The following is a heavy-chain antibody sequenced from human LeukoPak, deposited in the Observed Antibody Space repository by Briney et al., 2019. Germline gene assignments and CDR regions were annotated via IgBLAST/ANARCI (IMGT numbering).Heavy chain of an antibody. V-gene: IGHV3-53*01. CDR3: ARHEGGYRINWFDP. CDR2: IYSGGTT. D-gene: IGHD5-18*01. Sequence: PGGSLRLSCAASGFTVSTNCMTWVRQAPGKGLEWVSTIYSGGTTYYADSVKGRFTISRDNSKNTVYLQMNSLRAEDTAVYYCARHEGGYRINWFDPWGQGTLVTVSS. J-gene: IGHJ5*02. CDR1: GFTVSTNC.